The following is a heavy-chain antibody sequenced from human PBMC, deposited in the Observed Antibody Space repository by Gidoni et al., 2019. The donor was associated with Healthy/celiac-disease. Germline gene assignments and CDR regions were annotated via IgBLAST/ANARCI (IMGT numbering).Heavy chain of an antibody. V-gene: IGHV3-23*01. J-gene: IGHJ4*02. Sequence: EVQLLESGGGLVQPGGSLRLSCAASGFTFSSYAMSWVRQAPGKGLEWVSAISGSGGSTYYADSVKGRFTISRDNSKNTLYLQMNSLRAEDTAVYYCATMVQGVIAYFDYWGQGTLVTVSS. CDR2: ISGSGGST. CDR1: GFTFSSYA. D-gene: IGHD3-10*01. CDR3: ATMVQGVIAYFDY.